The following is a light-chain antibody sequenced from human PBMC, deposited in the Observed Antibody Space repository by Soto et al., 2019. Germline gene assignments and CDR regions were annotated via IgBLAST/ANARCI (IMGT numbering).Light chain of an antibody. Sequence: DIQMTQSPSSVSASVGDRVTITCRASQGISNWLAWYQQQPGKAPKLQIYAASSLQSGVPSRFSGGGSGTHFTLIISSLQPEDFATYYCQQTNTFFPLTFGGGTKVEIK. CDR2: AAS. CDR1: QGISNW. J-gene: IGKJ4*01. CDR3: QQTNTFFPLT. V-gene: IGKV1-12*01.